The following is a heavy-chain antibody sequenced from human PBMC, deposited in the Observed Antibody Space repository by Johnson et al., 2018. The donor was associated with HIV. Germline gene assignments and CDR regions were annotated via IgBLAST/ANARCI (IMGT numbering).Heavy chain of an antibody. Sequence: VHLVESGGGLVQPGRSLRLSCAASGFSFDDYAMHWVRQVAGKGLEWVSGISWNSGSIGYADSLKGRFTISRDNAKNSLYLQMNSLRAEDTALYYCAKYMGRYSSSSAAFDIWGQGTMVIVSS. V-gene: IGHV3-9*01. CDR1: GFSFDDYA. D-gene: IGHD6-6*01. J-gene: IGHJ3*02. CDR3: AKYMGRYSSSSAAFDI. CDR2: ISWNSGSI.